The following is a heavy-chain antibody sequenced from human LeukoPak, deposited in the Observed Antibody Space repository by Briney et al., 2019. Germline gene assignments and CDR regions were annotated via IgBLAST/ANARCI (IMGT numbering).Heavy chain of an antibody. CDR3: ATHWRGR. CDR2: ISSNNRYI. V-gene: IGHV3-21*04. CDR1: GFTFSTYS. D-gene: IGHD1-1*01. J-gene: IGHJ4*02. Sequence: GGSLRLSCAASGFTFSTYSMNWVRQAPGKGLEWVSSISSNNRYIYYADSVKGRFTISRDNSETSLYLQMNSLRAEDTAVYYCATHWRGRWGQGTLVTVSS.